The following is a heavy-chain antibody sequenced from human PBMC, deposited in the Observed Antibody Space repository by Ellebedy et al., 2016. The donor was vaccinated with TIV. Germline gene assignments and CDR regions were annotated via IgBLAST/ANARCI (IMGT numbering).Heavy chain of an antibody. V-gene: IGHV4-38-2*02. D-gene: IGHD5-12*01. CDR3: ASGPIVATTPPGKLDY. J-gene: IGHJ4*02. CDR1: GYSISTGYY. CDR2: IYHSGNT. Sequence: SETLSLTCTVSGYSISTGYYWGWIRPPPGKGLEWIGIIYHSGNTYSNPSLKSRVTISVDTSKNQFSLKLTSVTAADTAVYYCASGPIVATTPPGKLDYWGQGTLVTVSS.